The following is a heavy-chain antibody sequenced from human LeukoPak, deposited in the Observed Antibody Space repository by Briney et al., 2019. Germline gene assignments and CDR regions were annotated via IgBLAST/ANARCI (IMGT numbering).Heavy chain of an antibody. D-gene: IGHD3-16*01. V-gene: IGHV1-69*05. J-gene: IGHJ3*02. CDR3: AGGGGYPDAFDI. Sequence: SVKVSCKASGGTFSSYAISWVRQAPGQGLEWTGGIIPIFGTANYAQKFQGRVTITTDESTSTAYMELSSLRSEDTAVYYCAGGGGYPDAFDIWGQGTMVTVSS. CDR2: IIPIFGTA. CDR1: GGTFSSYA.